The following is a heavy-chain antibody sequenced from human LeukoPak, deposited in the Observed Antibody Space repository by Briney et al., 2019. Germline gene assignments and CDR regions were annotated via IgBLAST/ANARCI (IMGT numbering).Heavy chain of an antibody. J-gene: IGHJ5*02. D-gene: IGHD3-3*01. V-gene: IGHV3-53*01. CDR2: IYSGGST. CDR1: GFTVSSNY. Sequence: GGSLRLSCAASGFTVSSNYMSWVRQAPGKGLEWVSVIYSGGSTYYADSVKGRCTISRDNSKNTLDLQMNSLRAEDTAVYYCARFLGSNWFDPWGQGTLVTVSS. CDR3: ARFLGSNWFDP.